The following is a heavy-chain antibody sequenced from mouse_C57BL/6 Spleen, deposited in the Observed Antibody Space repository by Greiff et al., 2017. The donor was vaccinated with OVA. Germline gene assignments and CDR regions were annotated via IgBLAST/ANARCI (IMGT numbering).Heavy chain of an antibody. CDR2: ISDGGSYT. V-gene: IGHV5-4*01. J-gene: IGHJ2*01. CDR1: GFTFSSYA. CDR3: ARDGAYDYFYFDY. Sequence: EVKLVESGGGLVKPGGSLKLSCAASGFTFSSYALSFVRPTPEQRLAWVATISDGGSYTYYPDNVKGRFTISRDNAKNNLYLQMSHLKSEDTAMYYCARDGAYDYFYFDYWGQGTTLTVSS. D-gene: IGHD2-4*01.